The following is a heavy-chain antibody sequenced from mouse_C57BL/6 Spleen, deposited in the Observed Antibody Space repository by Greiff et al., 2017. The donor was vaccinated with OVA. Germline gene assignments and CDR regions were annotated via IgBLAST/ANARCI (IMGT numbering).Heavy chain of an antibody. CDR2: IRLKSDNYAT. V-gene: IGHV6-3*01. Sequence: EVKLQESGGGLVQPGGSMKLSCVASGFTFSNYWMNWVRQSPEKGLEWVAQIRLKSDNYATHYAESVKGRFTISRDDSKSIVYLQMNNLRAEDTGIYYCTAGSRGGFDYWGQGTTLTVSS. J-gene: IGHJ2*01. CDR1: GFTFSNYW. CDR3: TAGSRGGFDY.